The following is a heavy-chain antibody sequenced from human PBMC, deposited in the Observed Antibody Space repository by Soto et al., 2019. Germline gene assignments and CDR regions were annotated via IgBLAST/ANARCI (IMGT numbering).Heavy chain of an antibody. CDR1: GYTFTSYY. CDR3: ARDGEDCSGGSCYLYYFDY. D-gene: IGHD2-15*01. J-gene: IGHJ4*02. V-gene: IGHV1-46*01. Sequence: ASLQVPCKSSGYTFTSYYIHWVRQAPGQGLEWMGIINPSGGSTSYAQKFQGRVTMTRDTSTSTVYMELSSLRSEDTAVYYCARDGEDCSGGSCYLYYFDYWGQGTLVNVSS. CDR2: INPSGGST.